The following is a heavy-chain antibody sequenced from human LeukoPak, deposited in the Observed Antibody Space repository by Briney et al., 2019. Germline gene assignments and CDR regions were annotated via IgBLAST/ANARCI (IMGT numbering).Heavy chain of an antibody. V-gene: IGHV1-24*01. D-gene: IGHD2-15*01. Sequence: ASVKVSCKVSGYTLTELSMHWVRQAPGKGLEWMGGFDPEHGETIYAQKFQGRVTMTEDTPIDTVYMELSSLRSEDTAVYYCATDRVGYCSGGSCYSRSSALDYWGQGTLVTVSS. J-gene: IGHJ4*02. CDR2: FDPEHGET. CDR3: ATDRVGYCSGGSCYSRSSALDY. CDR1: GYTLTELS.